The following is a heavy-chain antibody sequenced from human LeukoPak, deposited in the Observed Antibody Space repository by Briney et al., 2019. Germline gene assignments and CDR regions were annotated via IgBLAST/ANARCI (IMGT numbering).Heavy chain of an antibody. CDR3: ARGSYSYGYRTYYFDY. CDR2: INHSGST. Sequence: PSETLSLTCAVYGGSFSGYYWSWIRQPPGKGLEWIREINHSGSTNYNPSLKSRVTISVDTSKNQFSLKLSSVTAADTAVYYCARGSYSYGYRTYYFDYWGQGTLVTVSS. V-gene: IGHV4-34*01. CDR1: GGSFSGYY. D-gene: IGHD5-18*01. J-gene: IGHJ4*02.